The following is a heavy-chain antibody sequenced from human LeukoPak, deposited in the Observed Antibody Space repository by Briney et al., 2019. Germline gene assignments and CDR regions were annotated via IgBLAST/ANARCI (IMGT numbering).Heavy chain of an antibody. CDR3: AREGIAVAGTGFDY. V-gene: IGHV4-4*07. J-gene: IGHJ4*02. Sequence: SETLSLTCTVSGGSISSYYWSWIRQPAEKGLEWIGRIYTSGSTNYNPSLKSRVTMSVDTSKNQFSLKLSSVTAADTAVYYCAREGIAVAGTGFDYWGQGTLVTVSS. CDR1: GGSISSYY. D-gene: IGHD6-19*01. CDR2: IYTSGST.